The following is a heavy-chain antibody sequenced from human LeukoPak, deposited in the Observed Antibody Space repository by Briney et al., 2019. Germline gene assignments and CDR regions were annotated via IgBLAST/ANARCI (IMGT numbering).Heavy chain of an antibody. CDR2: IIPILGIA. V-gene: IGHV1-69*04. Sequence: ASVKVSCKASGGTFSSYAISWVRQAPGQGLEWMGRIIPILGIANYAQKFQGRVTITADESTSTAYMELSSLRSEDTAVYYCARGRCSSTSCYLRRDYIYYYYYMDVWGKGTTVTVSS. D-gene: IGHD2-2*01. J-gene: IGHJ6*03. CDR3: ARGRCSSTSCYLRRDYIYYYYYMDV. CDR1: GGTFSSYA.